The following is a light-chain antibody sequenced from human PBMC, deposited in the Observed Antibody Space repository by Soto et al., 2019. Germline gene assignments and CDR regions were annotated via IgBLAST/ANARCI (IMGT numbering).Light chain of an antibody. V-gene: IGKV1-12*01. J-gene: IGKJ3*01. CDR1: QGISSW. Sequence: DIQMTQSPSSVSASVGDRVTSTCRASQGISSWLAWYQQKPGKAPKLLIYAASRLQSGGPSRFSGSGSGRYFTLTISSLVTQDFPTYYCQQANSFPLTFGTGTKVDIK. CDR2: AAS. CDR3: QQANSFPLT.